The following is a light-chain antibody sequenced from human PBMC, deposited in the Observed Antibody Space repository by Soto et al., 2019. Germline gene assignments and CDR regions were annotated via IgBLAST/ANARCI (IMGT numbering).Light chain of an antibody. CDR2: KVS. J-gene: IGKJ1*01. V-gene: IGKV2-30*01. CDR1: QSLVSSDGNTF. CDR3: MQGTHWPVR. Sequence: VVLGKCALSLCVTLGKTASISCRSSQSLVSSDGNTFLIWFQQRPGQSPRRLIYKVSSRDSGVPDRFSGSGSGTGFTLKISRVEAEDVGVYYCMQGTHWPVRFGRGTKVDIK.